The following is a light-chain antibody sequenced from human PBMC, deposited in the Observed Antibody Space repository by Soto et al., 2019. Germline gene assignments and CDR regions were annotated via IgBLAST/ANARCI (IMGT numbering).Light chain of an antibody. Sequence: EIVLTQSPATLSLSPGERATLSCRASQSVSRYLAWYQQKPGQAPRLLIYDASSSATGIPARFSGSGSGTDFTLTIASLEPEDFAVYYCQQPYTFGQGTKLEIK. J-gene: IGKJ2*01. V-gene: IGKV3-11*01. CDR1: QSVSRY. CDR2: DAS. CDR3: QQPYT.